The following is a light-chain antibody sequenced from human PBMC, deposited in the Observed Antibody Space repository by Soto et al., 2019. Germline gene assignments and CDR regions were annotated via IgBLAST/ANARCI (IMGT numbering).Light chain of an antibody. Sequence: QSVLTQPASVSGSPGQSITISCTGTSSDVGSYNLVSWYQQHPGKAPKLMIYEVNKRPSEVSNRFSGSKSGNTASLTISGLQPEDEADYYCNSYTSRYTFVLGTGTKVTVL. CDR2: EVN. CDR3: NSYTSRYTFV. V-gene: IGLV2-14*02. CDR1: SSDVGSYNL. J-gene: IGLJ1*01.